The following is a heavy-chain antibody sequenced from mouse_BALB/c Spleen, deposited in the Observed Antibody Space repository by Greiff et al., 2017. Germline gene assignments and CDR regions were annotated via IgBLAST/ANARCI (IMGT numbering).Heavy chain of an antibody. V-gene: IGHV1-77*01. CDR1: GYTFTDYV. CDR3: ARAGNYFAY. J-gene: IGHJ3*01. CDR2: IYPGSGST. Sequence: QVQLQQSGPELVKPGASVKMSCKASGYTFTDYVISWVKQRTGQGLEWIGEIYPGSGSTYYNEKFKGKATLTADKSSNTAYMQLSSLTSEDSAVYFCARAGNYFAYWGQGTLVTVSA. D-gene: IGHD2-1*01.